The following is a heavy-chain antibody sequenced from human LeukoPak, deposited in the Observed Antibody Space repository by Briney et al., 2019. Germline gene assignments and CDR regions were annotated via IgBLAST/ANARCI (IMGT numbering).Heavy chain of an antibody. CDR1: GFTFSSYA. V-gene: IGHV3-23*01. CDR2: IRSGAYT. J-gene: IGHJ5*02. CDR3: ARGGAYDYGVLDA. Sequence: PGGSLRLSCAASGFTFSSYAMSWVRQAPGKGLEWVSTIRSGAYTYYADSVKGRLSVSRDNSKNTLYLEMNSLRAEDAAVYYCARGGAYDYGVLDAWGQGTLVTVSS. D-gene: IGHD4/OR15-4a*01.